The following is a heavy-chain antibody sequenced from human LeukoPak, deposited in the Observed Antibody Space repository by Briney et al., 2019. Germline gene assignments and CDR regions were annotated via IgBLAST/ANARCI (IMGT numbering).Heavy chain of an antibody. CDR1: EFTFSTYA. D-gene: IGHD5-18*01. J-gene: IGHJ4*02. CDR3: ATRRGYSYGYIFG. Sequence: PGGSLRLSCAASEFTFSTYAMTWVRQAPGKGLEWVSTITDSGGGTYYADSVKGRFTISRDNSKNTLYLQMNSLRAEDTAVYYCATRRGYSYGYIFGWGRGTLVTVSS. V-gene: IGHV3-23*01. CDR2: ITDSGGGT.